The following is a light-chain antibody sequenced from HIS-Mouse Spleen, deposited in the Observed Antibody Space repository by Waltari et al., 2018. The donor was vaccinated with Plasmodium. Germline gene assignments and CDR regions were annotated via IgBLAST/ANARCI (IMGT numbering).Light chain of an antibody. CDR2: LGS. V-gene: IGKV2-28*01. CDR1: QSLLHSNGYNY. CDR3: MQALQTPRYT. Sequence: DIVMTQSPLSLPVTPGEPASISCMSRQSLLHSNGYNYLDWYLQKPGQSPQLLIYLGSNRASGVPDRFSGSGSGTDFTLKISRVEAEDVGVYYCMQALQTPRYTFGQGTKLEIK. J-gene: IGKJ2*01.